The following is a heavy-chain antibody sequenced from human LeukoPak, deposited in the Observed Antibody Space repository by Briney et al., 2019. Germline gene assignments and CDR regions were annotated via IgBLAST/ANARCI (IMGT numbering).Heavy chain of an antibody. D-gene: IGHD3-10*01. Sequence: ASVKVSCKASGGTFSGYAISWVRQAPGQGLEWMGRIIPILGIANYAQKFQGRVTITADKSTSTAYMELSSLRSEDTAVYYCARGGLSYYGSGSYSLYGMDVWGQGTTVTVSS. CDR3: ARGGLSYYGSGSYSLYGMDV. CDR1: GGTFSGYA. J-gene: IGHJ6*02. V-gene: IGHV1-69*04. CDR2: IIPILGIA.